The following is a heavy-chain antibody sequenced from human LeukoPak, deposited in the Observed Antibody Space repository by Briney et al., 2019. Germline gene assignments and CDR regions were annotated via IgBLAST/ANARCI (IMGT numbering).Heavy chain of an antibody. CDR2: ISTSGRDT. CDR3: ATDRPFDY. J-gene: IGHJ4*02. V-gene: IGHV3-21*01. CDR1: GVTFSTYS. Sequence: PGGSLRLSCAASGVTFSTYSMNWVRQAPGKGLEWVSFISTSGRDTYYADTVKGGFTISRDKTKNTQYLLMNSLRAEDTAVYYCATDRPFDYWGQGTLVTVSS.